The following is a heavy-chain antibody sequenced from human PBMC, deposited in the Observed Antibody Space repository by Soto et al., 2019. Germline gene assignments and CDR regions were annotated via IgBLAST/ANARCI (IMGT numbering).Heavy chain of an antibody. CDR2: IYPGDSDT. V-gene: IGHV5-51*01. CDR3: ARRIAGTGYDYYGMDV. Sequence: PGESLKISCKASGYSFTTYWIGCVRQMPGKGLEWMGIIYPGDSDTRYSPSFRGQVTISADKSISTVYLQWSSLKASGTAMYYWARRIAGTGYDYYGMDVWGQGTTVTVSS. D-gene: IGHD1-1*01. J-gene: IGHJ6*02. CDR1: GYSFTTYW.